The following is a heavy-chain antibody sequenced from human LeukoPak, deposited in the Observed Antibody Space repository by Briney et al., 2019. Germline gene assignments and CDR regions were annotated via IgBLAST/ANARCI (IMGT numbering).Heavy chain of an antibody. D-gene: IGHD4/OR15-4a*01. J-gene: IGHJ4*02. V-gene: IGHV3-53*01. CDR3: ARRAGAYSHPYDY. Sequence: GGSLRLSCTVSGFTVSSDSMSWVRQAPGKGLEWVSFIYSGGSTHYSDSVKGRFTISRDNSKNTPYLQMNSLRAEDTAVYYCARRAGAYSHPYDYWGQGTLVTVSS. CDR1: GFTVSSDS. CDR2: IYSGGST.